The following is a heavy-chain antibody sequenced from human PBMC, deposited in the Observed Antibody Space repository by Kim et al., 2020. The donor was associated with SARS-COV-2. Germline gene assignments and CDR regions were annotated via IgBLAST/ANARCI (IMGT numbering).Heavy chain of an antibody. V-gene: IGHV4-4*07. J-gene: IGHJ2*01. CDR3: ARNSGTGGDWYFDL. CDR1: GGSISSYY. CDR2: IYTSGST. Sequence: SETLSLTCTVSGGSISSYYWSWIRQPAGKGLEWIGRIYTSGSTNYNPSLKSRVTMSVHTSKNQFSLKLSSVTAADTAVYYCARNSGTGGDWYFDLWGRGTLVTVSS. D-gene: IGHD1-1*01.